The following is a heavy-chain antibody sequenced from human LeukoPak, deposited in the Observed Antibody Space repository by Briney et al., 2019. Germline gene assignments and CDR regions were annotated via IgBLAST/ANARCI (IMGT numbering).Heavy chain of an antibody. V-gene: IGHV3-21*06. CDR2: INTVSSYI. Sequence: GGSLRHSCAASGFSFSSYSFNWVRQAPGKGLEWVSSINTVSSYIYYADSLKGRFTISRDNAKNSVYLQMDSLRAEDSAVYYCARLRRNTDSSGFFYYYDYWGQGTLVTVSS. CDR3: ARLRRNTDSSGFFYYYDY. CDR1: GFSFSSYS. D-gene: IGHD3-22*01. J-gene: IGHJ4*02.